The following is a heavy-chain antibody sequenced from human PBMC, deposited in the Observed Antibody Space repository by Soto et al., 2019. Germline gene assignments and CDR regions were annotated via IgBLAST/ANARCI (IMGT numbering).Heavy chain of an antibody. J-gene: IGHJ4*02. V-gene: IGHV3-23*01. CDR2: ISGSGDNT. CDR3: ANLPLVLALGFDY. Sequence: EVHLLDSGGGLVQPGGSLRLSCAASGFTFSNYVMSWVRQAPGKGLEWVSSISGSGDNTYYADSVKGRFTISRDNSKNTLFLQMSSLRAEDTAVYYSANLPLVLALGFDYWGQGTLVTVSS. CDR1: GFTFSNYV.